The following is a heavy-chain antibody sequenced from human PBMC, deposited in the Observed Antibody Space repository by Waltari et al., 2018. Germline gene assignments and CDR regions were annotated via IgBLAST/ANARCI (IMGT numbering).Heavy chain of an antibody. D-gene: IGHD6-13*01. J-gene: IGHJ4*02. V-gene: IGHV4-39*07. CDR1: GGSLSSSSYY. CDR3: ARVMGAAAPFDY. CDR2: IYYSGST. Sequence: QLQLQESGPGLVKPSETLSLTCTVSGGSLSSSSYYWGWIRQPPGKGLEWIGSIYYSGSTYYNPSLKSRVTISVDTSKNQFSLKLSSVTAADTAVYYCARVMGAAAPFDYWGQGTLVTVSS.